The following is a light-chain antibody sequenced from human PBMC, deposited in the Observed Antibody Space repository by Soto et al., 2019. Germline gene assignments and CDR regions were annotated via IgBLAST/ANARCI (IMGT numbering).Light chain of an antibody. Sequence: QSVLTQPSSGSGSPGQSISLSYPGTSSDVGGYNYVSWYQQHPGKAPKLMIYDVSNRPSGVSNRFSGSKSGNTASLTISGLQAEDEADYYCSSYTSSSTHYVFGTGTKVTVL. J-gene: IGLJ1*01. CDR2: DVS. CDR3: SSYTSSSTHYV. CDR1: SSDVGGYNY. V-gene: IGLV2-14*01.